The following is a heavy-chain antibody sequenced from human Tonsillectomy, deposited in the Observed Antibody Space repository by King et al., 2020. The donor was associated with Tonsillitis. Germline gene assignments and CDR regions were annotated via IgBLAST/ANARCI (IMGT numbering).Heavy chain of an antibody. J-gene: IGHJ4*02. Sequence: QLVQSGAEVKKPGSSVKVSCKASGGAFSSFSFNWVRQAPGQGLELMGGIIPIFGTPNYAQTFQGSVTITADESTSTAYMELSSLRSEDTAVYYCASTSGSFFRGPFDYWGQGTLVTVSS. CDR2: IIPIFGTP. CDR1: GGAFSSFS. CDR3: ASTSGSFFRGPFDY. V-gene: IGHV1-69*01. D-gene: IGHD1-26*01.